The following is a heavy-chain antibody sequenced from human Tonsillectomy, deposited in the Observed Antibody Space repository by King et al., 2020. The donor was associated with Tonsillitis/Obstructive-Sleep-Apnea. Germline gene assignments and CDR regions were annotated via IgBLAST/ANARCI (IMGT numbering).Heavy chain of an antibody. CDR1: GFTFSSYD. V-gene: IGHV3-13*04. CDR2: IGPAGDT. CDR3: AIAQRSQLLSEYSSSWPDAFDI. Sequence: DVQLVESGGGLVQPGGSLRLSCAASGFTFSSYDMHWVRQATGKGLEWVSAIGPAGDTYCPGSVKGRFTISRENAKNSLYLQMNSLRAGDTAVYYCAIAQRSQLLSEYSSSWPDAFDIWGQGTMVTVSS. J-gene: IGHJ3*02. D-gene: IGHD6-13*01.